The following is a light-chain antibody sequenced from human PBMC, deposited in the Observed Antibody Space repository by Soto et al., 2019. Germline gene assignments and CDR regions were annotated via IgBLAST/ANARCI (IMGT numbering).Light chain of an antibody. CDR2: DAS. CDR1: QSISNW. V-gene: IGKV1-5*01. J-gene: IGKJ4*01. CDR3: QNYNSAPLT. Sequence: DIQMTXSXSXXXAXXXYXVPIXCRASQSISNWLAWYQQRQGKAPKLLIYDASSLESGVPSRFSGSGSGADFTLTISSLQPEDVATYYCQNYNSAPLTFGGGTKVDIK.